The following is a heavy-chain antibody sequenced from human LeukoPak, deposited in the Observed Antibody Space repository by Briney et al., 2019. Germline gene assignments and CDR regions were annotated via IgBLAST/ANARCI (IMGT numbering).Heavy chain of an antibody. CDR2: LNHSGST. CDR3: ARLSRYYDFWSGLYYFDY. J-gene: IGHJ4*02. V-gene: IGHV4-34*01. D-gene: IGHD3-3*01. Sequence: SETLSLTCAVYGGSFSGYYWSWIRQPPGKGLEWIGELNHSGSTNYNPSLKSRVTISVDTSKNQFSLKLSSVTAADTAVYYCARLSRYYDFWSGLYYFDYWGQGTLVTVSS. CDR1: GGSFSGYY.